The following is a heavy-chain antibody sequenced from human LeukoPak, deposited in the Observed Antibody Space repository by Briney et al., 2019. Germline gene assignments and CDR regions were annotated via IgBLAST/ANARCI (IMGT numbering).Heavy chain of an antibody. D-gene: IGHD6-19*01. CDR1: GYTFTSYA. J-gene: IGHJ5*02. CDR3: ARGRRGSSGWYHNWFDP. V-gene: IGHV7-4-1*02. Sequence: ASVKVSCKASGYTFTSYAMNWVRQAPGQGLEWMGWTNTNTGDPTYAQGFTGRFVFSLDTSVSTAYLQISSLKAEDTAVYYCARGRRGSSGWYHNWFDPWGQGTLVTVSS. CDR2: TNTNTGDP.